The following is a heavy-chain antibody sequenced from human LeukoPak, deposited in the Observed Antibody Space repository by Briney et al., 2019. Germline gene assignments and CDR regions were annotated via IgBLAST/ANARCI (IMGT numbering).Heavy chain of an antibody. V-gene: IGHV3-21*01. CDR3: ARDPYSGAYGNTYYYYMDV. J-gene: IGHJ6*03. D-gene: IGHD1-26*01. Sequence: GGSLRLSCAASGFTFSVYTMTWVRQAPGKGLEWVSSISSSSGYIYYADSVKGRFTISRDNAKNSLYLLMNSLTAEDTAVYYCARDPYSGAYGNTYYYYMDVWGKGTTVTISS. CDR2: ISSSSGYI. CDR1: GFTFSVYT.